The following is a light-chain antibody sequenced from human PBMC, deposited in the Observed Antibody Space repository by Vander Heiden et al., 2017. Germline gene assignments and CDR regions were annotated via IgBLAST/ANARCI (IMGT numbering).Light chain of an antibody. CDR1: ALPKQY. V-gene: IGLV3-25*03. CDR3: QAADSSGTYGVV. CDR2: KDS. Sequence: SYELTQPPSVSVSPGQTARITCSGDALPKQYAYWYQQKPGQAPVLVIDKDSERPSGIPERFSGSSSGTTVTLTISGVQAEDEADYYCQAADSSGTYGVVFGGGTKLTVL. J-gene: IGLJ2*01.